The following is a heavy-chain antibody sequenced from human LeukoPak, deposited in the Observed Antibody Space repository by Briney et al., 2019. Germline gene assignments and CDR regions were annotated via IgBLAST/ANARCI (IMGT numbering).Heavy chain of an antibody. CDR2: ISGSGGST. Sequence: GGSLRLSCAASGFTVSSNYMSWVRQAPGKGLEWVSAISGSGGSTYYADSVKGRFTISRDNSKNTLYLQMNSLRAEDTAVYYCAKWSGWTIGDFQHWGQGTLVTVSS. CDR3: AKWSGWTIGDFQH. V-gene: IGHV3-23*01. D-gene: IGHD6-19*01. J-gene: IGHJ1*01. CDR1: GFTVSSNY.